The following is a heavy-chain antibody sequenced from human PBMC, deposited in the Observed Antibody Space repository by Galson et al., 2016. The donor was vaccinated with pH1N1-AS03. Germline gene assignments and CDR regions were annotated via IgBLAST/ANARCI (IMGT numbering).Heavy chain of an antibody. V-gene: IGHV3-30*02. Sequence: SLRLSCAASLASGFTFSGYYMHWVRQAPGKGLEWVAFIRDDGGDKYYAESVKGRFTISRDNSKNTLYLQMNSLRAEDTAVYYCAKEGYNWNDGPFDGAFGIWCQGTMVTVSS. J-gene: IGHJ3*02. CDR2: IRDDGGDK. CDR3: AKEGYNWNDGPFDGAFGI. CDR1: GFTFSGYY. D-gene: IGHD1-20*01.